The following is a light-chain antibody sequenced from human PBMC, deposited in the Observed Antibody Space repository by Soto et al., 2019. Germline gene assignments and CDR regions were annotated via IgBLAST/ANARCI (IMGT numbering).Light chain of an antibody. Sequence: QSVLTQPASVSGSPGQSITISCTGTSSYVGFYDYVSWYQQHPGKAPKLLIYEVRDRPSGVSPRFSASKSGNTASLTISGLQAEDEADYYCSSYSSTTTLYVFGTGTKLTVL. V-gene: IGLV2-14*01. CDR3: SSYSSTTTLYV. CDR1: SSYVGFYDY. CDR2: EVR. J-gene: IGLJ1*01.